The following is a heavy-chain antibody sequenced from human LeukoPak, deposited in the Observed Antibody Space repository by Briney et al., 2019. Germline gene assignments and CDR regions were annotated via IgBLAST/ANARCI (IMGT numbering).Heavy chain of an antibody. CDR1: GDSISSYY. Sequence: SETLSLTCTVSGDSISSYYWNWIRQPPGKGLEWIGHIYYSGSTNYNPSLKSRVTISVDTSKNQFSLKLSSVTAADTAVYYCARARSSGYSFDYWGQGTLVTVSS. J-gene: IGHJ4*02. CDR3: ARARSSGYSFDY. CDR2: IYYSGST. D-gene: IGHD3-22*01. V-gene: IGHV4-59*01.